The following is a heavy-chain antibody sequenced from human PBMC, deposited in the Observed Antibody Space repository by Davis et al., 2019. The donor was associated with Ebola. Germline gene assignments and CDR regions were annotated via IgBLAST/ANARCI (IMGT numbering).Heavy chain of an antibody. V-gene: IGHV1-8*01. D-gene: IGHD6-19*01. CDR1: GYTFINYD. Sequence: ASVKVSCKASGYTFINYDVHWVRQAPGQGLEWMGWLSPAGGNTGSAQKFQGRVTMTRITSMSTVYMELTSLTSEDTAVYYCARSQSSSWYNREDFWDLWGQGTLVTVSS. CDR3: ARSQSSSWYNREDFWDL. CDR2: LSPAGGNT. J-gene: IGHJ5*02.